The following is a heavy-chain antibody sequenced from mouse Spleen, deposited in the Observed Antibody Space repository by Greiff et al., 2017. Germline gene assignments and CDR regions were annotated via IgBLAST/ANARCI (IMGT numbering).Heavy chain of an antibody. D-gene: IGHD1-1*01. CDR2: ISSGSSTI. J-gene: IGHJ2*01. CDR1: GFTFSDYG. V-gene: IGHV5-17*01. CDR3: ARVYYYGSSYLYFDY. Sequence: EVQLVESGGGLVKPGGSLKLSCAASGFTFSDYGMHWVRQAPEKGLEWVAYISSGSSTIYYADTVKGRFTISRDNATNTLFLQMTSLRSEDTAMYYCARVYYYGSSYLYFDYWGQGTTLTVSS.